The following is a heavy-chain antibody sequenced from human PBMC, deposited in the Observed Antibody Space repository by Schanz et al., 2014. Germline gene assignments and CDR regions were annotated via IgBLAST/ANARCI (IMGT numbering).Heavy chain of an antibody. J-gene: IGHJ4*02. D-gene: IGHD3-3*02. V-gene: IGHV7-4-1*02. CDR3: ARGTFLDY. Sequence: QVQLVQSGGEVKKPGASVKVSCKAFGYTLTKFSVNWVRQAPGQGLEWMAEINTYTGKSTYAQGFTGRFALSLDTSVSAAYLQIISLKAEDTAVYYCARGTFLDYWGQGTLVTVSS. CDR1: GYTLTKFS. CDR2: INTYTGKS.